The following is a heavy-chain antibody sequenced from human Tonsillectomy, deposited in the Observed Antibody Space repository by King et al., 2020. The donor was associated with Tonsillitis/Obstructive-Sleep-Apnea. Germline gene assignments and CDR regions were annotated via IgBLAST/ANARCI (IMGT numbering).Heavy chain of an antibody. CDR3: TTVVPAVGMSFLFDY. CDR1: GFTFGDYA. V-gene: IGHV3-49*05. CDR2: IRSKAYGGTT. D-gene: IGHD2-2*01. J-gene: IGHJ4*02. Sequence: GQLVQSGGGLVKPGRSLRLSCTASGFTFGDYAMSWFRQAPGKGLEWVGFIRSKAYGGTTEYAASVKGRFTISRDDSKSIAYLQMNSLKTEDTAVYYCTTVVPAVGMSFLFDYWGQGTLVTASS.